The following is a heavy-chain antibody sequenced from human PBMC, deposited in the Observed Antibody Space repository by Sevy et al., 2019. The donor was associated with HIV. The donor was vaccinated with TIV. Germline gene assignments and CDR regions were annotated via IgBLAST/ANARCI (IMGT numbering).Heavy chain of an antibody. CDR2: IKQDGSEK. D-gene: IGHD6-13*01. CDR1: GFTFSSYW. CDR3: ARALAAAASY. V-gene: IGHV3-7*04. J-gene: IGHJ4*02. Sequence: GGSLRLSCAASGFTFSSYWMNWVRQAPGKGLEWVANIKQDGSEKYYVDSVKGRFTISRDNAKNAMHLQMNSLRAEDTAVYYCARALAAAASYRGQGTLVTGSS.